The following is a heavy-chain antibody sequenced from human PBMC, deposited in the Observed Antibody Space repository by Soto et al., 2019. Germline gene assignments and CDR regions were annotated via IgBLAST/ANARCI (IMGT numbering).Heavy chain of an antibody. D-gene: IGHD2-15*01. CDR2: INPNSGGA. V-gene: IGHV1-2*04. J-gene: IGHJ6*02. CDR1: GYTFTAYY. Sequence: GASVKVSCKASGYTFTAYYIHWVRQAPGQGLEWMGCINPNSGGAIYAQKFQGWVTMTRDTSINTAYMELSRLTSDDTAVYYCARAQAKVKKGYYRYAVDVWGQGASVPVYS. CDR3: ARAQAKVKKGYYRYAVDV.